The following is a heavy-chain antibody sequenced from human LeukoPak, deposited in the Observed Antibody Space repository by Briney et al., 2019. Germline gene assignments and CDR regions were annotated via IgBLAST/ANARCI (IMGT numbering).Heavy chain of an antibody. CDR3: AKESDGDYDIDY. CDR1: GFTFDDYA. CDR2: ISYDGSNK. D-gene: IGHD4-17*01. Sequence: GGSLRLSCAASGFTFDDYAMHWVRQAPGKGLEWVAVISYDGSNKYYADSVKGRFTISRDNSKNTLYLQMNSLRAEDTAVYYCAKESDGDYDIDYWGQGTLVTVSS. V-gene: IGHV3-30*18. J-gene: IGHJ4*02.